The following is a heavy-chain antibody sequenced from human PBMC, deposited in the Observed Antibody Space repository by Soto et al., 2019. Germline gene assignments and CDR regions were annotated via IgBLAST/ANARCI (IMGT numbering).Heavy chain of an antibody. CDR3: AKFWGPVTAAVDDY. CDR1: GCACMDLG. V-gene: IGHV3-30*18. Sequence: PWGPLRLSCAAAGCACMDLGRQWIRQVPGKGLEWVASISYDGNIKKSADSVKGRFTISRDNSKNTLYLQMNSLRSEDTAVYYCAKFWGPVTAAVDDYWGQGTLVTVSS. D-gene: IGHD6-13*01. CDR2: ISYDGNIK. J-gene: IGHJ4*02.